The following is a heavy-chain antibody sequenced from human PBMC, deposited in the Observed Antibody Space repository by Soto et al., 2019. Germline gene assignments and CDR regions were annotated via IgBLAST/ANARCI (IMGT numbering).Heavy chain of an antibody. D-gene: IGHD3-3*01. V-gene: IGHV3-23*01. CDR3: AKVSTRETYYDFWSGLLFAFDI. J-gene: IGHJ3*02. CDR1: GFAFSSYA. Sequence: GSLRLSCAASGFAFSSYAMSWVRQAPGKGLEWVSAISGSGGSTYYADSVKGRFTISRDNSKNTLYLQMNSLGAEDTAVYYCAKVSTRETYYDFWSGLLFAFDIWGQGTIVTVSS. CDR2: ISGSGGST.